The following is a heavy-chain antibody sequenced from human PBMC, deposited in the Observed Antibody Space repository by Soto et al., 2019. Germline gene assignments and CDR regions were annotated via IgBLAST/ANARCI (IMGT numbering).Heavy chain of an antibody. V-gene: IGHV3-33*01. CDR2: IWYDGSNK. D-gene: IGHD1-1*01. J-gene: IGHJ6*02. CDR3: ARDLGRQRPYYYYYGMDV. Sequence: PGGSLRLSCAASGFTFSSYGMHWVRQAPGKGLEWVAVIWYDGSNKYYADSVKGRFTISRDNSKNTLYLQMNSLRAEDTAVYYCARDLGRQRPYYYYYGMDVWGQGTTVTVSS. CDR1: GFTFSSYG.